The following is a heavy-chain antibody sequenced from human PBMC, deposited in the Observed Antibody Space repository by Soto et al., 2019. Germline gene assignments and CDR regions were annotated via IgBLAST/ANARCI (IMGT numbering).Heavy chain of an antibody. D-gene: IGHD1-26*01. Sequence: QVQLVESGGGVVQPGRSLRLSCAASGFTFSTYGMHWVRQAPGKGLEWVAVTWHDGSNKYYGDSVKSRFTISRDNSKNTLYLQMSSLRAEDTAGYYCASEKVGSTEFDYWGQGTLVTVSS. V-gene: IGHV3-33*01. CDR1: GFTFSTYG. J-gene: IGHJ4*02. CDR3: ASEKVGSTEFDY. CDR2: TWHDGSNK.